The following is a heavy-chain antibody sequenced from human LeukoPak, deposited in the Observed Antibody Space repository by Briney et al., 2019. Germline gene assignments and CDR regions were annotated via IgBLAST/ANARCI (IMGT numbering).Heavy chain of an antibody. CDR2: ISGSGGST. J-gene: IGHJ3*02. CDR1: GFTFSSYA. D-gene: IGHD3-22*01. V-gene: IGHV3-23*01. CDR3: ARVREYDSSGYYYGSNAFDI. Sequence: GGSLRLSCAASGFTFSSYAMSWARQAPGKGLEWVSAISGSGGSTYYADSVKGRFTISRDNSKNTLYLQMNSLRAEDTAVYYCARVREYDSSGYYYGSNAFDIWGQGTMVTVSS.